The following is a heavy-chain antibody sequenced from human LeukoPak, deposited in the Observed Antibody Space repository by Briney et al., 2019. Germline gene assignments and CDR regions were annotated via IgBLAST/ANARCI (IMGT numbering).Heavy chain of an antibody. V-gene: IGHV3-30-3*01. J-gene: IGHJ4*02. Sequence: GGSLRLSCAASGFTFTTYAVHWVRQAPSKGLEWVAVISYDVSISFYAATVKSRFTISRDNSKNTLYLQTNSLRAEDTALYFCARDRRYCSGGSCYFDYFFDYWGQGTLVTVSS. D-gene: IGHD2-15*01. CDR2: ISYDVSIS. CDR3: ARDRRYCSGGSCYFDYFFDY. CDR1: GFTFTTYA.